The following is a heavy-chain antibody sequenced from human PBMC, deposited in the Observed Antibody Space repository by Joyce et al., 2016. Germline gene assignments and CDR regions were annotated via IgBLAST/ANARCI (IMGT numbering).Heavy chain of an antibody. CDR2: ISYDGIYK. Sequence: QVQLVESGGGVVQPGRSLRLSCAACGLTLSNYGVHWVRQAPGKGLEWVEVISYDGIYKYYADSVKGRFTISRDNSKNTVCLEMNSLRTEDTAVYYCAKILTATYSSGWFLDYWGQGTLVTVSS. V-gene: IGHV3-30*18. J-gene: IGHJ4*02. CDR1: GLTLSNYG. CDR3: AKILTATYSSGWFLDY. D-gene: IGHD6-25*01.